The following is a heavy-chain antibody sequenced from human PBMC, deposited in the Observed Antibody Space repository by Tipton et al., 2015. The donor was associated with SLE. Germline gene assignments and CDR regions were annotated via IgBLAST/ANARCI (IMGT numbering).Heavy chain of an antibody. CDR3: ARETTRTRDGLDV. V-gene: IGHV1-8*02. CDR1: GHTFSNYD. Sequence: QSGPEVKKPGASVKVSCKATGHTFSNYDINWVRQAPGRGLEWMGWMNPSGNTAYAQKFQDRLTMTRDTSISTAYMELSSLTSADTAVCFCARETTRTRDGLDVWGQGTSITASS. D-gene: IGHD1-1*01. CDR2: MNPSGNT. J-gene: IGHJ6*02.